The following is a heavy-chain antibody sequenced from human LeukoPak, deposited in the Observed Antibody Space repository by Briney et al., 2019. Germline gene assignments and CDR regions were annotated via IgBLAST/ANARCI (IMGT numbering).Heavy chain of an antibody. CDR2: INHSGST. CDR3: ARGPTTMIVVVGSYDAFDI. CDR1: GGSISSSNW. J-gene: IGHJ3*02. D-gene: IGHD3-22*01. V-gene: IGHV4-4*02. Sequence: PSETLSLTCAVSGGSISSSNWWSWVRQPPGKGLEWIGEINHSGSTNYNPSLKSRVTISVDTSKNQFSLKLSSVTAADTAVYYCARGPTTMIVVVGSYDAFDIWGQGTMVTVSS.